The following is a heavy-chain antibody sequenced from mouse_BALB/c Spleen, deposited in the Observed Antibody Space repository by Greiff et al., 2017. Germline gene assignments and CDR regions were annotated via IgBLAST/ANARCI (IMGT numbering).Heavy chain of an antibody. Sequence: QVQLQQSGPGLVQPSQSLSITCTVSGFSLTSYGVHWVRQSPGKGLEWLGVIWSGGSTDYNAAFISRLSISKDNSKSQVFFKMNSLQANDTAIYYCARKGPYRYDENYYAMDYWGQGTSVTVSS. D-gene: IGHD2-14*01. CDR2: IWSGGST. V-gene: IGHV2-2*02. CDR1: GFSLTSYG. CDR3: ARKGPYRYDENYYAMDY. J-gene: IGHJ4*01.